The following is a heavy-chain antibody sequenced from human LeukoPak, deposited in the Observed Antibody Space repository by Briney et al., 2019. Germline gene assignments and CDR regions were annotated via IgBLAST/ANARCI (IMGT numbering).Heavy chain of an antibody. CDR2: ITSSSTYI. V-gene: IGHV3-21*01. J-gene: IGHJ4*02. D-gene: IGHD6-19*01. CDR1: GFTFSSYS. Sequence: SGGSLRLSCAASGFTFSSYSMNWVRQAPGKGLEWVSSITSSSTYIYYADSVKGRFTISRDNAKNSLYLQMNSLRAEDTAVYYCARARLAVAGNYFENWGQGTLVTVSS. CDR3: ARARLAVAGNYFEN.